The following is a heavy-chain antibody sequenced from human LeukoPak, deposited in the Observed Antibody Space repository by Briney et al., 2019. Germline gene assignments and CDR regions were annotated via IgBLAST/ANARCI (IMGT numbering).Heavy chain of an antibody. J-gene: IGHJ4*02. CDR2: ISGSGGST. CDR3: ATYYDSSGYYYFDY. Sequence: PGGSLRLSCAASGFTFSSYAMSWVRQAPGKGLEWVSAISGSGGSTYYADSVKGRFTISRDNSKNTLYLQMNSLRAEDTAVYYCATYYDSSGYYYFDYRGQGTLVTVSS. CDR1: GFTFSSYA. V-gene: IGHV3-23*01. D-gene: IGHD3-22*01.